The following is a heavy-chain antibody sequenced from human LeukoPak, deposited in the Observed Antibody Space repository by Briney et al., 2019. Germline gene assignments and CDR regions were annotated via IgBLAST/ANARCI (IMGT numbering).Heavy chain of an antibody. Sequence: PGGSLRLSCAASGFTFSAYSMNWVRQAPGKGLEWVANTNQDGSEKYYADSVKGRFTISRDNAKNSLYLQMNGLRAEDTAVYYCAKQLSSNANWGQETLVTVSS. J-gene: IGHJ4*02. CDR1: GFTFSAYS. CDR2: TNQDGSEK. CDR3: AKQLSSNAN. D-gene: IGHD5-18*01. V-gene: IGHV3-7*01.